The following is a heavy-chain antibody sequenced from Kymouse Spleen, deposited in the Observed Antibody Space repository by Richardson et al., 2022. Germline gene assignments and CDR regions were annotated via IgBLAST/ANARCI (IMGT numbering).Heavy chain of an antibody. CDR3: AKSSRFGVVITYGMDV. Sequence: QVQLVESGGGVVQPGRSLRLSCAASGFTFSSYGMHWVRQAPGKGLEWVAVISYDGSNKYYADSVKGRFTISRDNSKNTLYLQMNSLRAEDTAVYYCAKSSRFGVVITYGMDVWGQGTTVTVSS. CDR2: ISYDGSNK. CDR1: GFTFSSYG. J-gene: IGHJ6*02. D-gene: IGHD3-3*01. V-gene: IGHV3-30*18.